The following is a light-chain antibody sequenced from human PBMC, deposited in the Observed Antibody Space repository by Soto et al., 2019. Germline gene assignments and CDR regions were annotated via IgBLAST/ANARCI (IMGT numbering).Light chain of an antibody. CDR3: QSYDSSLSAHV. CDR2: GNS. V-gene: IGLV1-40*01. J-gene: IGLJ2*01. CDR1: SSNIGAGYD. Sequence: QSVLTQPPSVSGAPGQRVTISCTGSSSNIGAGYDVHWYQQLPGTAPKLLIYGNSNRPSGVPDRFSGSKSGTSASLAITGLQAEDEADDYCQSYDSSLSAHVFGGGTKLTVL.